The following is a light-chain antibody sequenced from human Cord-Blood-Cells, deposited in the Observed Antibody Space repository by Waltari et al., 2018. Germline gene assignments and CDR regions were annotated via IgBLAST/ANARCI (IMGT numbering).Light chain of an antibody. CDR3: QQSYSTPIT. CDR1: QSISSY. Sequence: DIQMTQSPSSLSASVGDRVTITCRASQSISSYLNWYQQKPGKAPKLLIYAASSLQSEVPSRFSGSGSGTEFTLTISSLQPEDFATYYCQQSYSTPITFGQGTRLEIK. V-gene: IGKV1-39*01. J-gene: IGKJ5*01. CDR2: AAS.